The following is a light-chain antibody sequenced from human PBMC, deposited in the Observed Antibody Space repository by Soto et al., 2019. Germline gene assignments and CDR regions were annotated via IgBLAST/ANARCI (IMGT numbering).Light chain of an antibody. J-gene: IGLJ3*02. CDR1: SSNIGSNY. CDR3: AAWDDSLSGSGV. Sequence: QSVLTQPPSASGTPGQRVTISCSGSSSNIGSNYVYWYQQLPGTAPKLLIYRNNQRPSGVPDRFSGSKSGTSASLAISGLRSEVEADYYCAAWDDSLSGSGVFGGGTKLTVL. V-gene: IGLV1-47*01. CDR2: RNN.